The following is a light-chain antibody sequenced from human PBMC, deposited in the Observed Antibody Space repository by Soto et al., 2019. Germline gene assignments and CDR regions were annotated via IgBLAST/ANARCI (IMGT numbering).Light chain of an antibody. CDR1: QSVGNY. CDR3: QQRINSIT. J-gene: IGKJ5*01. CDR2: DAF. Sequence: EIVLTQSPATLSLSPGERATLSCRASQSVGNYLTWYQQKPGQAPRLLIYDAFNRATGIPARFSGSGSGTDFTLTITSLEPEDFAVYYCQQRINSITFGQGTRLEIK. V-gene: IGKV3-11*01.